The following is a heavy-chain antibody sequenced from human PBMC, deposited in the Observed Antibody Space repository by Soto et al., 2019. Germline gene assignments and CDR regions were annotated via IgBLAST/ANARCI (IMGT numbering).Heavy chain of an antibody. V-gene: IGHV4-59*01. D-gene: IGHD1-26*01. CDR3: ARAIGSGSYMTHDY. CDR1: GGPISSYY. Sequence: PSETLSLTYSVAGGPISSYYWSWIRQPPGKGLEWIGYIYYSGSTNYNPSLKSRVTISVDTSKNQFSLKLSSVTAADTAVYYCARAIGSGSYMTHDYWGQGTLVTVSS. CDR2: IYYSGST. J-gene: IGHJ4*02.